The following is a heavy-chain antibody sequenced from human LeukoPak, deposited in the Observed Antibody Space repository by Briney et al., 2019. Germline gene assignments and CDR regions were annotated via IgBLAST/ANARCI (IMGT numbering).Heavy chain of an antibody. D-gene: IGHD2-21*02. CDR3: ARAYMTATRHFDS. CDR2: ISSSNTYI. Sequence: GGSLRLSCAASGFTFNTYTMNWVRQTPGKGLEWVSSISSSNTYINYADSVKGRFTISRDNTKNSLYLQMNSLKIEDTAIYYCARAYMTATRHFDSWGQGTLVTVSS. V-gene: IGHV3-21*01. J-gene: IGHJ4*02. CDR1: GFTFNTYT.